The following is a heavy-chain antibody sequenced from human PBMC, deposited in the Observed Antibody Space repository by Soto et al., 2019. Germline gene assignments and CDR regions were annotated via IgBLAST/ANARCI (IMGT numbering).Heavy chain of an antibody. Sequence: EVQLVESGGGLVQPGGSLRLSCAASGFTVSSNYMNWDRQAPGKGLEWVSVIYSGVSTYYADSVKGRLTISRDNSKNTMYLQMNTLRAEDTAVYYCARGWWAHFDYWGQGTLVTVSS. CDR3: ARGWWAHFDY. CDR2: IYSGVST. J-gene: IGHJ4*02. V-gene: IGHV3-66*01. CDR1: GFTVSSNY. D-gene: IGHD2-15*01.